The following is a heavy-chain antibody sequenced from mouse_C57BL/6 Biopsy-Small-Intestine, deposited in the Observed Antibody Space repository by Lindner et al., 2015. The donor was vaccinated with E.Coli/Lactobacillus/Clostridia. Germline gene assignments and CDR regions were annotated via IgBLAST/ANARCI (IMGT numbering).Heavy chain of an antibody. J-gene: IGHJ1*03. CDR2: IYPGDGDT. CDR1: GYAFSRYW. V-gene: IGHV1-80*01. Sequence: VQLQESGAELVKPGASVKISCKVSGYAFSRYWMNWVKQRPGKGLEWIGQIYPGDGDTNYNGKFKDKATLTADNSPSTAYMQLSSLTSEDSAVYFCARANYGSSYGYFDVWGTGTTVTVSS. D-gene: IGHD1-1*01. CDR3: ARANYGSSYGYFDV.